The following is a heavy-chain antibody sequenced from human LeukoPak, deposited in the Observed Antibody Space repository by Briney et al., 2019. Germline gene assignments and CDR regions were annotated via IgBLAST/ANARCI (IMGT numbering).Heavy chain of an antibody. D-gene: IGHD1-26*01. CDR2: ISGSGGST. J-gene: IGHJ6*03. Sequence: GGSLRLSCAASGFTFSSYAMSWVRQAPGKGLEWVSAISGSGGSTYYADSVKGRFTISRDNSKNTLYLQMNSLRAEDAALYFCARDPYSGSYGPYYYYYMDVWGKGTTVTISS. V-gene: IGHV3-23*01. CDR1: GFTFSSYA. CDR3: ARDPYSGSYGPYYYYYMDV.